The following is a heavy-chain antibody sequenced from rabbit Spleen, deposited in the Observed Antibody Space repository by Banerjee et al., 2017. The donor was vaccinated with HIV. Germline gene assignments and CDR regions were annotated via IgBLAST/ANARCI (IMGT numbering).Heavy chain of an antibody. J-gene: IGHJ4*01. Sequence: QEQLEESGGDLVKPEGSLTLTCTASGFTFSSYRICWVRQAPGKGLEWIACIYAGSSGGTWYASWAKGRFTISKTSSTTVTLQMTSLTAADTATYFCARGGESGYWFYFKLWGPGTLVTVS. V-gene: IGHV1S45*01. D-gene: IGHD1-1*01. CDR2: IYAGSSGGT. CDR1: GFTFSSYR. CDR3: ARGGESGYWFYFKL.